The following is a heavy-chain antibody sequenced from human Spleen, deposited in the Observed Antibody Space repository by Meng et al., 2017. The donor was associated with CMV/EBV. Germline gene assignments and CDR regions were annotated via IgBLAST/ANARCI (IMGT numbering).Heavy chain of an antibody. J-gene: IGHJ4*02. Sequence: SGGAISSGNQYWSWIRQHPEKGLEWIGYMYHSGSTYYNPSLKSRVTISADTSKNQFSLKLNPVTAADTAVYYCARERIASVGTASDYWGQGTLVTVSS. CDR1: GGAISSGNQY. CDR2: MYHSGST. V-gene: IGHV4-31*02. D-gene: IGHD6-13*01. CDR3: ARERIASVGTASDY.